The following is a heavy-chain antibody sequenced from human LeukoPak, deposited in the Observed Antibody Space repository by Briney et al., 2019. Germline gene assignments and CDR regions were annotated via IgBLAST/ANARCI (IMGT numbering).Heavy chain of an antibody. CDR2: INPNSGGT. V-gene: IGHV1-2*02. Sequence: GASVKVSCKDSGYTFTGYYMHWVRQAPGQGLEWMGWINPNSGGTNYAQKFQDRVTMTRDTSISTAYMEVSSLRSDDTAVYYCARVEGFRATEFGYWGQGTLVTVSS. CDR1: GYTFTGYY. J-gene: IGHJ4*02. CDR3: ARVEGFRATEFGY. D-gene: IGHD2/OR15-2a*01.